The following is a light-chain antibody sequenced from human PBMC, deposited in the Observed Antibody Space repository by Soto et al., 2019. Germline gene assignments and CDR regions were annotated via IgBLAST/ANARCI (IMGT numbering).Light chain of an antibody. V-gene: IGLV2-23*01. CDR3: CSYAGSSTYV. CDR2: EDS. J-gene: IGLJ1*01. Sequence: QSALTQPDSVSGSPGQSITISCTGTSSDVGNYNLVSWYQQHPGKAPKVMIYEDSKRPSGVSNRFSGSKSGNTASLTISGLQGEDEADYYCCSYAGSSTYVFGTGTKLTVL. CDR1: SSDVGNYNL.